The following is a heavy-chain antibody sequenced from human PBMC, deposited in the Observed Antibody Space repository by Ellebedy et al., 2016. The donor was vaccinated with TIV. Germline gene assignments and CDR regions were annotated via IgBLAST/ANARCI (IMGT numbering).Heavy chain of an antibody. J-gene: IGHJ4*02. Sequence: GGSLRLSXAASGFSMSSYWMSWVRQAPGKGLEWVANIKQDGSEKYYVDSVKGRFSISRDNAKNSLYLQMDSLRAEDTAVYYCAKEIGGGGSYWGQGTLVTVSS. CDR3: AKEIGGGGSY. CDR1: GFSMSSYW. CDR2: IKQDGSEK. D-gene: IGHD3-10*01. V-gene: IGHV3-7*01.